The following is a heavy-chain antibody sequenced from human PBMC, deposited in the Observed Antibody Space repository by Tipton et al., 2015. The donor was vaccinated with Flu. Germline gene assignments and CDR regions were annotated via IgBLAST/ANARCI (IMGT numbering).Heavy chain of an antibody. J-gene: IGHJ4*02. D-gene: IGHD6-13*01. CDR2: INHSGST. CDR1: GGSFSGYY. Sequence: TLFLTCAVYGGSFSGYYWSWIRQPPGKGLEWIGEINHSGSTNYNPSLKSRVTISVDTSKNQFSLKLSSVTAADTAVYYCARTWLRAAAFDYWGQGTLVTVSS. CDR3: ARTWLRAAAFDY. V-gene: IGHV4-34*01.